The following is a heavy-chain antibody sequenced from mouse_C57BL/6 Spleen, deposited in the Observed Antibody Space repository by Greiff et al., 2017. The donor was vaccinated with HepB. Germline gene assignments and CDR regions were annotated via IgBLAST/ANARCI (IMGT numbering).Heavy chain of an antibody. D-gene: IGHD1-1*01. CDR1: GYTFTSYG. V-gene: IGHV1-81*01. CDR3: AREGITTVVADD. CDR2: IYPRSGNT. Sequence: VKLVESGAELARPGASVKLSCKASGYTFTSYGISWVKQRTGQGLEWIGEIYPRSGNTYYNEKFKGKATLTADKSSSTAYMGLRSLTSEDSAVYFWAREGITTVVADDWGQGTTLTVSS. J-gene: IGHJ2*01.